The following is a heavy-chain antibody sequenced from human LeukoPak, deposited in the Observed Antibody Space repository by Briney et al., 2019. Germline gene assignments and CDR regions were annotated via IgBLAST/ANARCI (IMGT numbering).Heavy chain of an antibody. J-gene: IGHJ6*02. Sequence: PSETLSLTCTVSGGFIRSSSYYWGWIRQSPGKGLEWIGYIYYSGSTNYNPSLKSRVTISVDTSKNQFSLKLSSVTAADTAVYYCATDRSSGPRAGMDVWGQGTTVTVSS. CDR2: IYYSGST. V-gene: IGHV4-61*01. CDR1: GGFIRSSSYY. D-gene: IGHD6-19*01. CDR3: ATDRSSGPRAGMDV.